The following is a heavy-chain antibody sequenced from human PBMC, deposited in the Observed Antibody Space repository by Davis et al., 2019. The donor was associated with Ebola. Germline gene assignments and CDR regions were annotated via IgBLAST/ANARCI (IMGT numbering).Heavy chain of an antibody. CDR1: GFTVSSNY. Sequence: GGSLRLSCAASGFTVSSNYMSWVRQAPGKGLEWVSVIYSGGNTYYADSVKGRFTISRDNSKNMLYLQMNSLRVEDTAVYYCAREGVGATLDYWGQGTLVTVSS. CDR3: AREGVGATLDY. V-gene: IGHV3-66*01. CDR2: IYSGGNT. D-gene: IGHD1-26*01. J-gene: IGHJ4*02.